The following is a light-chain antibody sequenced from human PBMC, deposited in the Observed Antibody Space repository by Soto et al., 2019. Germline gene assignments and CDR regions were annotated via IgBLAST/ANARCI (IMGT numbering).Light chain of an antibody. J-gene: IGKJ2*01. CDR3: LQYNRWPYT. Sequence: EIVMTQSPATLSVSPGDRVTLSCGASQRVGSNLAWYQQKPGQAPRLLIYRASTRATGIPPRFSGSGSGTEFTLTISSLQSEDSVVYYCLQYNRWPYTFGQGTSLEI. CDR1: QRVGSN. CDR2: RAS. V-gene: IGKV3-15*01.